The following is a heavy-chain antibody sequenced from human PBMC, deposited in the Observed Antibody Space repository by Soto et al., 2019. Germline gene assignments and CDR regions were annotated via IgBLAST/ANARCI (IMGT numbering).Heavy chain of an antibody. CDR1: GFTVSSSH. J-gene: IGHJ5*02. V-gene: IGHV3-53*01. CDR3: ARLGPYGSETYSFRYNWFDP. Sequence: PVGSLRLSCTTSGFTVSSSHMSWVRQAPGKGLDWVSVIYSGGNSYYAVSVQGRFTISRDNSKNTVYLQMNSLRGEDTAIYYCARLGPYGSETYSFRYNWFDPWGQGTLVTVSS. CDR2: IYSGGNS. D-gene: IGHD3-10*01.